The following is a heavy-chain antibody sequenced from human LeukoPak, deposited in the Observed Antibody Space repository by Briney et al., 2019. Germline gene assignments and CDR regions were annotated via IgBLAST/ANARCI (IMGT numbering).Heavy chain of an antibody. CDR1: GFTFRSYG. CDR2: IWYDGNNK. CDR3: ARVMDAAMALDY. J-gene: IGHJ4*02. Sequence: GRSLRLSCAASGFTFRSYGMHWVRQAPGKGLEWVAIIWYDGNNKYYADSVKGRFTISRDNSKNTLYLQMNSLRAEDTAVYYCARVMDAAMALDYWGQGTLVTVSS. V-gene: IGHV3-33*01. D-gene: IGHD5-18*01.